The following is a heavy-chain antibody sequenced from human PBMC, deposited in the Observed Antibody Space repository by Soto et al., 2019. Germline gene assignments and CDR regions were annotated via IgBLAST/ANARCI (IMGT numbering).Heavy chain of an antibody. D-gene: IGHD1-26*01. CDR2: IYYSGST. CDR1: GGSISSGDYY. CDR3: AREASGSYYPYYYYGMDV. Sequence: SETLSLTCTVSGGSISSGDYYWSWTRQPPGKGLEWIGYIYYSGSTYYNPSLKSRVTISVDTSKNQFSLKLSSVTAADTAVYYCAREASGSYYPYYYYGMDVWGQGTTVTVSS. V-gene: IGHV4-30-4*01. J-gene: IGHJ6*02.